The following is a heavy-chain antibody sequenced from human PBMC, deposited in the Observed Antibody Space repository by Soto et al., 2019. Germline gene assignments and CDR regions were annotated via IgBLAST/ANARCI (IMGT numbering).Heavy chain of an antibody. V-gene: IGHV1-69*01. CDR1: GGTFSNYP. CDR2: IIPIFGKV. CDR3: ARPRTVATTKGYDY. D-gene: IGHD1-1*01. Sequence: QVQLVQSGAEVKKPGSSVKVSCKASGGTFSNYPFTWVRQAPGQGLEWMGGIIPIFGKVTYAQKFQGRVTISSDESTSTAYMEMSSLPSEDTAVYYCARPRTVATTKGYDYWGQGTLVTVSS. J-gene: IGHJ4*02.